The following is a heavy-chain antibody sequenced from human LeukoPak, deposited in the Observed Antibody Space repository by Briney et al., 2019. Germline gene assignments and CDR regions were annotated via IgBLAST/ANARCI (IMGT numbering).Heavy chain of an antibody. CDR3: TWRYNYDSSGYYYVRDAFDI. J-gene: IGHJ3*02. D-gene: IGHD3-22*01. V-gene: IGHV3-49*02. CDR2: IRSKAYGGTT. Sequence: WVRQAPGKGLEWVGFIRSKAYGGTTKNAASVKGRFTISRDDSRSIAYLQMNSLKTEDTAVYYCTWRYNYDSSGYYYVRDAFDIWGQGTMVTVSS.